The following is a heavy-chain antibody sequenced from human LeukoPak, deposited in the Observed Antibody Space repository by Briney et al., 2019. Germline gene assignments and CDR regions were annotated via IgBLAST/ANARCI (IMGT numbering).Heavy chain of an antibody. CDR3: AKRDSASSQKTFDY. CDR2: ISFNGVNT. J-gene: IGHJ4*02. D-gene: IGHD6-13*01. CDR1: VFTFSTYA. V-gene: IGHV3-23*01. Sequence: GESLRLSCAAPVFTFSTYAMSWVRQAPGEGLEWVSAISFNGVNTYYADSVKGRFTISRDNPKNTLYLQMNSLRAEDTAVYFCAKRDSASSQKTFDYWGQGTQVAVSS.